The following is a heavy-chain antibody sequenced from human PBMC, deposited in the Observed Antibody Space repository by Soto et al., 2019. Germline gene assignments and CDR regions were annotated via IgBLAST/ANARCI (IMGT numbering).Heavy chain of an antibody. Sequence: GGSLRLSCTASGFTFGDYAMNWFRQAPGKGLEWVGFIRSKVNGGKTEYAASVKGRFTISREDSKSIAYLQMNSLKTEDTAVYYCARDAAPSTMDPNWFDPWGQGTLVTVSS. J-gene: IGHJ5*02. CDR1: GFTFGDYA. D-gene: IGHD3-10*01. CDR2: IRSKVNGGKT. V-gene: IGHV3-49*03. CDR3: ARDAAPSTMDPNWFDP.